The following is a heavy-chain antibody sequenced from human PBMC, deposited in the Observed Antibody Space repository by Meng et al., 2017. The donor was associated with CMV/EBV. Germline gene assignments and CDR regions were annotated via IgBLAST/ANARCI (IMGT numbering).Heavy chain of an antibody. J-gene: IGHJ4*02. Sequence: GYTFTSDGISWVRQAPGQGLEWMRWISAYNGYTNYVEKLQGRVTMTTDTSTSTAYMELRSLRSDDTAVYYCARKRHYDFWSGYLVDYWGQGTLVTVSS. D-gene: IGHD3-3*01. CDR1: GYTFTSDG. V-gene: IGHV1-18*01. CDR2: ISAYNGYT. CDR3: ARKRHYDFWSGYLVDY.